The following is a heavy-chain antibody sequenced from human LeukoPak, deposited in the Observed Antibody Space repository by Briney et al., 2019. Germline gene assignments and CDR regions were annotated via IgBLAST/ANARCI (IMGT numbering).Heavy chain of an antibody. CDR2: IIPILGIA. CDR3: ARPGYSYGYPYGMDV. J-gene: IGHJ6*02. Sequence: ASVKVSCKASGYTFTSYGISWVRQAPGQGLEWMGRIIPILGIANYAQKFQGRVTITADKSTSTAYMELSSPRSEDTAVYYCARPGYSYGYPYGMDVWGQGTTVTVSS. V-gene: IGHV1-69*04. D-gene: IGHD5-18*01. CDR1: GYTFTSYG.